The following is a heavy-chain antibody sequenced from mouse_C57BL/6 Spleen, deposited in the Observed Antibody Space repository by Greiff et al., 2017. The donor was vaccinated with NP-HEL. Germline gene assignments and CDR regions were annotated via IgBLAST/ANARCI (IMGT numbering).Heavy chain of an antibody. CDR3: ARSTYYYGKENFDY. D-gene: IGHD1-1*01. J-gene: IGHJ2*01. CDR2: IDPANGNT. V-gene: IGHV14-3*01. CDR1: GFNIKNTY. Sequence: VHVKQSVAELVRPGASVKLSCTASGFNIKNTYMHWVKQRPEQGLEWIGRIDPANGNTKYAPKFQGKATITADTSSNTAYLQLSSLTSEDTAIYYCARSTYYYGKENFDYWGQGTTLTVSS.